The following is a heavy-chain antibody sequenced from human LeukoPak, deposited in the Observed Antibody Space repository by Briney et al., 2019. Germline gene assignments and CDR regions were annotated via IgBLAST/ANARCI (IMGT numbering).Heavy chain of an antibody. D-gene: IGHD3-22*01. CDR2: INAGNGYT. J-gene: IGHJ4*02. CDR1: GYTFTSYA. Sequence: ASVKVSCKASGYTFTSYAMHWVRQAPGQRLEWMGWINAGNGYTKYSQEFQGRVTITRDTSASTAYMELSSLRSEDMAVYYCARDLYRIVVVPHYFDYWGQGTLVTVSS. CDR3: ARDLYRIVVVPHYFDY. V-gene: IGHV1-3*03.